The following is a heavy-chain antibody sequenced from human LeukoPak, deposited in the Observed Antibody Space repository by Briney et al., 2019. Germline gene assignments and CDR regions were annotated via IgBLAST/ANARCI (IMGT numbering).Heavy chain of an antibody. Sequence: GASVKVSCEASGYTFTGYYMHWVRQAPGQGLEWMGWINPNSGGTNYAQKFQGWVTMTRDTSISTAYMELSRLRSDDTAVYYCARDLTYYDILTGYPSPGDYWGQGTLVTVSS. CDR1: GYTFTGYY. CDR2: INPNSGGT. D-gene: IGHD3-9*01. J-gene: IGHJ4*02. V-gene: IGHV1-2*04. CDR3: ARDLTYYDILTGYPSPGDY.